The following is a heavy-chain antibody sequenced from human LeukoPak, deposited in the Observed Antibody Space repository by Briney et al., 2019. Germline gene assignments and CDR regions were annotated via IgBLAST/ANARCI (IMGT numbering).Heavy chain of an antibody. CDR1: GFTFSSYA. CDR2: ISYDGSNK. CDR3: ARDPTTVLNGGDY. V-gene: IGHV3-30-3*01. Sequence: PGGSLRLSCAASGFTFSSYAMHWVRQAPGKGLEWVAVISYDGSNKYYADSVKGRFNISRDNSKNTLYLQMNSLRAEDTAVYYCARDPTTVLNGGDYWGQGTLVTVSS. J-gene: IGHJ4*02. D-gene: IGHD4-23*01.